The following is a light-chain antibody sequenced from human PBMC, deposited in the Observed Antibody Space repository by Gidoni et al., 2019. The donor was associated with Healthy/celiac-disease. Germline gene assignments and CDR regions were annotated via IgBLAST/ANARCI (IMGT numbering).Light chain of an antibody. CDR1: TGAVTSGHY. Sequence: QAVVTQEPSLTVSPGGTVTLTCGSSTGAVTSGHYPYWFQQKPAQAPRTLIYDTSNKHSWTPPRFSGSLLGGKAALTLSGAQPEDEAEYYCLLSYSGSWVFGGGTKLTVL. J-gene: IGLJ3*02. CDR3: LLSYSGSWV. CDR2: DTS. V-gene: IGLV7-46*01.